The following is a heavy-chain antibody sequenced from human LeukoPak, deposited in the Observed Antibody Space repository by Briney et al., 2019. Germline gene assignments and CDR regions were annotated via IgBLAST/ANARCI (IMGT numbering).Heavy chain of an antibody. CDR1: GFTFITYA. Sequence: GGSLRLSCAASGFTFITYAMSWVRQAPGKGLEWVSTISGSGGATYYADSVKGRFTISRDNSQNTLYLQMNNLRADDTALYYCTRNAPTVYFDYWGQGTPVTVSS. J-gene: IGHJ4*02. D-gene: IGHD4-17*01. CDR3: TRNAPTVYFDY. V-gene: IGHV3-23*01. CDR2: ISGSGGAT.